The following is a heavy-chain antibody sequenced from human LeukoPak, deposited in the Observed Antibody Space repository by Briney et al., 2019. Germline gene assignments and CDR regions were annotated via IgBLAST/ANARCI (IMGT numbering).Heavy chain of an antibody. Sequence: GGSLRLSCAASGFTFSNTWMHWVRQAPGKGLVWVSLINSDASTTTYADSVGGRFTISRDNAKNTLYLQMNSLGAEDTAVYYCARDSGDSSGYYLSAFGIWGQGTMVTVSS. J-gene: IGHJ3*02. D-gene: IGHD3-22*01. CDR3: ARDSGDSSGYYLSAFGI. V-gene: IGHV3-74*01. CDR1: GFTFSNTW. CDR2: INSDASTT.